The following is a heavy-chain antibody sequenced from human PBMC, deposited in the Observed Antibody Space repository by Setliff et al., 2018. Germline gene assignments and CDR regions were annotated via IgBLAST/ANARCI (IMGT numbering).Heavy chain of an antibody. V-gene: IGHV4-30-4*08. CDR1: GGSISSGDHY. D-gene: IGHD3-9*01. J-gene: IGHJ4*01. CDR3: VRGPHYDISTGRAYHFDY. Sequence: SETLSLTCSVSGGSISSGDHYWTWIRQPPGKGLEWIGFIYYSGSTYYNPSLESRGSVSVDTSKNQFSLKLSSVTTADTAIYYCVRGPHYDISTGRAYHFDYWGPGTLVTV. CDR2: IYYSGST.